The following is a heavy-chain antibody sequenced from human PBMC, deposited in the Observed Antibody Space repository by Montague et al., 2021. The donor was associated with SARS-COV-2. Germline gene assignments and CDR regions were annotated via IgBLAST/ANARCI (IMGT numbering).Heavy chain of an antibody. CDR2: IYYSGST. V-gene: IGHV4-61*08. CDR3: ARDSGGSSPEDWLGFDP. D-gene: IGHD2-15*01. Sequence: SETLSLTCFASGDSVNSGDYYWSWIRQRPGKGLEWIGYIYYSGSTNYXXXLKSRVTISVDTSKNQFSLKLSSVTAADTAVYYCARDSGGSSPEDWLGFDPWGQGTLVTVSS. CDR1: GDSVNSGDYY. J-gene: IGHJ5*02.